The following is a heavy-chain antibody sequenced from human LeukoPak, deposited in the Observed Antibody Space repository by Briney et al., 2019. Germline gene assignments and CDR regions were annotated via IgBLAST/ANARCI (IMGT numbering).Heavy chain of an antibody. V-gene: IGHV4-34*01. CDR2: INHSGST. CDR3: ARGHYCSSTSCYGRGAFDI. J-gene: IGHJ3*02. Sequence: SETLSLTCAVYGGSFSGYYWSWIRQPPGKRLEWIGEINHSGSTNYNPSLKSRVTISVDTSKNQFSLKLSSVTAADTAVYYCARGHYCSSTSCYGRGAFDIWGQGTMVTVSS. CDR1: GGSFSGYY. D-gene: IGHD2-2*01.